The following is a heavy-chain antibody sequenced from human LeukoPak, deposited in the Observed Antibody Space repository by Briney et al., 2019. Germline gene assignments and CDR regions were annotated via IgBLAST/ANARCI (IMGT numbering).Heavy chain of an antibody. CDR2: IGAGGTFT. V-gene: IGHV3-23*01. D-gene: IGHD4-17*01. CDR3: AKDLNSTTYGDYSDY. CDR1: GFTFGSYA. J-gene: IGHJ4*02. Sequence: GGSLRLACTASGFTFGSYAMSWVRQAPGKGLEWVSGIGAGGTFTYYADSVKGRFTIFRDNSRNTLYLQMNSLRADDTALYYCAKDLNSTTYGDYSDYWGQGTLVTVSS.